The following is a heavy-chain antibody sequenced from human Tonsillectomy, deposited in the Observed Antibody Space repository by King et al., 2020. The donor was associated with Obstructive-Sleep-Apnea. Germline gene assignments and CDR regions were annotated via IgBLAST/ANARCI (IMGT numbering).Heavy chain of an antibody. J-gene: IGHJ4*02. CDR3: ARVRGSGYDYAY. V-gene: IGHV1-8*01. D-gene: IGHD5-12*01. CDR2: MNPNSGNT. CDR1: GYTFTSYD. Sequence: VQLVESGAEVKKPGASVKVSCKASGYTFTSYDINWVRQATGQGLEWMGWMNPNSGNTGYAQRFQGRVTMTRSTSISTADMELRSLRSEDTAVYYCARVRGSGYDYAYWGQGSLVTVSS.